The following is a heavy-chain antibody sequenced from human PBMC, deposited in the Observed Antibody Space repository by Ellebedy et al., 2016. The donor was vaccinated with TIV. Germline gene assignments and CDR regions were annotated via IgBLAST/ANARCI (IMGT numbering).Heavy chain of an antibody. D-gene: IGHD6-13*01. CDR3: ARGEQQLVSGYYYYCGMDV. V-gene: IGHV3-13*01. J-gene: IGHJ6*02. Sequence: PGGSLRLSCAASGFTFSSYDMHWVRQPTGKGLEWVSAIGTAGDTYYPGSVKGRFTTSRDNAKNSLYLQMNSLRAGDTAVYYCARGEQQLVSGYYYYCGMDVWGQGTTVTVSS. CDR2: IGTAGDT. CDR1: GFTFSSYD.